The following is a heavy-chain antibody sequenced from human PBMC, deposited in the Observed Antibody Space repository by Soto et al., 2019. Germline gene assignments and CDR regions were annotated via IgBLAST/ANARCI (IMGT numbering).Heavy chain of an antibody. D-gene: IGHD4-17*01. CDR1: GGSISSSSYY. V-gene: IGHV4-39*01. J-gene: IGHJ4*02. Sequence: SETLSLTCSVSGGSISSSSYYWGWIRQPPGKGLEWIGSIYYSGSTYYNPSLKSRVTISVDTSKNQFSLKLSSVTAADTAVYYCATQTPYGDYGPTGVDYWGQGTLVTVYS. CDR2: IYYSGST. CDR3: ATQTPYGDYGPTGVDY.